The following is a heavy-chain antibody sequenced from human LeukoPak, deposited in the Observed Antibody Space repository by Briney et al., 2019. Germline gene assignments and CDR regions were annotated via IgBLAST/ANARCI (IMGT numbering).Heavy chain of an antibody. Sequence: SETLSLTCAVYGGSFSGYYWSWIRQPPGKGLEWIGEINHSGSTNYNPSLKCRVTISVDTSKNQFSLKLSSVTAADTAVYYCARALRANWFDPWGQGTLVTVSS. CDR3: ARALRANWFDP. J-gene: IGHJ5*02. CDR2: INHSGST. CDR1: GGSFSGYY. V-gene: IGHV4-34*01.